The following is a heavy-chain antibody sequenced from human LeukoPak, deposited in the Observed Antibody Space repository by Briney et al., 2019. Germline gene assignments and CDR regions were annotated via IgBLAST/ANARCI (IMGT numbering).Heavy chain of an antibody. J-gene: IGHJ4*02. Sequence: GASVKVSCKASGYSLNAYYMHWVRQAPGQGLEWMGWINPSSDGTKYAQKFQGRVTMARDTSISTTYMELSRLTSDDTAVYYCARGLGLDYWGQGTLVTVSS. V-gene: IGHV1-2*02. CDR2: INPSSDGT. CDR1: GYSLNAYY. CDR3: ARGLGLDY. D-gene: IGHD4-11*01.